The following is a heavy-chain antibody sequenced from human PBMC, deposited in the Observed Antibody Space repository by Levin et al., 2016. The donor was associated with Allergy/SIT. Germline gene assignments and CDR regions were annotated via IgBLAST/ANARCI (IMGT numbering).Heavy chain of an antibody. CDR1: GGSFSGYY. J-gene: IGHJ5*02. V-gene: IGHV4-34*01. CDR2: INHSGNT. CDR3: ARGLRFGESGGWFDP. D-gene: IGHD3-10*01. Sequence: SETLSLTCAVYGGSFSGYYWSWIRQPPGKGLEWIGEINHSGNTNYNPSLKSRVTISVDTSKNQFSLKLSSVTAADTAVYYCARGLRFGESGGWFDPWGQGTLVTVSS.